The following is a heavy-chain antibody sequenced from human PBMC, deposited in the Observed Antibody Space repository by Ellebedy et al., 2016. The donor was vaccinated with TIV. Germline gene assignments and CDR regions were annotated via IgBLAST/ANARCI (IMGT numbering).Heavy chain of an antibody. V-gene: IGHV4-59*01. Sequence: MPSETLSLTCTVSGGSISGYYWGWIRQHPGKGLEWIGYMYFSGGTNSNPSLKSRVTISVDTSNNLFSLTLDSVTAADTAVYYCARIVAAHGYDYWGQGTLVTVSS. CDR1: GGSISGYY. CDR3: ARIVAAHGYDY. D-gene: IGHD3-16*02. CDR2: MYFSGGT. J-gene: IGHJ4*02.